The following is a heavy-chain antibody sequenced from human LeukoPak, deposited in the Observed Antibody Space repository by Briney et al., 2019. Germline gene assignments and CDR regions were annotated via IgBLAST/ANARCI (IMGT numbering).Heavy chain of an antibody. D-gene: IGHD2/OR15-2a*01. CDR3: VRDWAPASMQAAPFDC. CDR2: IKEDGSLK. Sequence: PGGSLRLSRAASGFGFSNFWMSWVRQAPGKGPEWVANIKEDGSLKNYVDSVEGRFTVSRDNAKNTLYLQMNSLRLEDTAVYYCVRDWAPASMQAAPFDCWGQGTLVTVSS. J-gene: IGHJ4*02. CDR1: GFGFSNFW. V-gene: IGHV3-7*01.